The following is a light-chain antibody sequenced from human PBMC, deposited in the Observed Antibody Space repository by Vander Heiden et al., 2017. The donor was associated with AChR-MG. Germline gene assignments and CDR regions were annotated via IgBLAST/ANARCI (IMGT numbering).Light chain of an antibody. J-gene: IGKJ1*01. CDR2: GAS. CDR1: ESLRNTY. Sequence: EIVLTQSPGTLSLSPGERATLSCRASESLRNTYLAWYQQKPGQAPRLLIYGASNRATGIPDRFTGSGSGTDFTLTISRLEPEDFAVYYCQQYADSPGTFGQGTKVEI. CDR3: QQYADSPGT. V-gene: IGKV3-20*01.